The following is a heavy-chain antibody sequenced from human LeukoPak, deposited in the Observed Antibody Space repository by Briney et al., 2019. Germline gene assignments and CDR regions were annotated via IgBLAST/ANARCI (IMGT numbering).Heavy chain of an antibody. V-gene: IGHV1-18*01. Sequence: GASVKVSCKASGYTFTTHCISSGRQAPGQGLEWMGWISAYNGNTNYAQKLQGRVTMTTDTSTSTAYMELRSLRSDDTAVYYCARDQRGQLRGYRNGRGSWFAAWSQGTLVTVSS. CDR1: GYTFTTHC. CDR3: ARDQRGQLRGYRNGRGSWFAA. D-gene: IGHD3-22*01. J-gene: IGHJ5*02. CDR2: ISAYNGNT.